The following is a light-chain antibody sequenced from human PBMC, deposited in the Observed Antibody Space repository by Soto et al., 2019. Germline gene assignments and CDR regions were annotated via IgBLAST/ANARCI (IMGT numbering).Light chain of an antibody. CDR3: SSYTSTRTNV. J-gene: IGLJ1*01. V-gene: IGLV2-14*03. CDR2: DVV. Sequence: QSVLTQPASVSGSPGQSITISCTGTSSDVGGFNSVSWYQLRPGTAPKLILYDVVDRPSGVSYRFSGSKSGNTASLTISGLEAADEDDYCCSSYTSTRTNVFGSGTKLTVL. CDR1: SSDVGGFNS.